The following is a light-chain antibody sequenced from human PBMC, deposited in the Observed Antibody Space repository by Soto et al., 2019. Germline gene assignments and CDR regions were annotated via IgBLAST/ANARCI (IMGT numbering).Light chain of an antibody. CDR3: QQYTNWPPWT. J-gene: IGKJ1*01. CDR2: DAS. V-gene: IGKV3-15*01. Sequence: ILMTQSPATLSVSPGERSTLSCRASQSVSNNLAWYQQKPGQAPRLLIYDASTRATGIPARLSGSGSGTEFTLTISGLQSEDFAVYYCQQYTNWPPWTFGRGTKVEIK. CDR1: QSVSNN.